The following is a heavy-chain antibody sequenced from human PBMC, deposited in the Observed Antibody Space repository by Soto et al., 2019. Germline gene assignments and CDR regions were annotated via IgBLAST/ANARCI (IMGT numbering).Heavy chain of an antibody. V-gene: IGHV4-59*07. CDR2: IYSSGST. CDR1: DGSISGYY. J-gene: IGHJ4*02. Sequence: QVQLQESGPGLVKPSDTLSLTCTVSDGSISGYYWGWIRQPPGKGLQWIGYIYSSGSTNYNPSLKSRVTIAVDTSKNQFSLNLSSVTAADMAVYYCARKRRDVDYWCQGGLVTVSS. CDR3: ARKRRDVDY.